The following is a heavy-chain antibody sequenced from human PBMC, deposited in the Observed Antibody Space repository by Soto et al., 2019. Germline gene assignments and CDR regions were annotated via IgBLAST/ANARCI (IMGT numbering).Heavy chain of an antibody. CDR2: IYPGDSDT. Sequence: PGESLKISCKGSGYSFTSYWVGWVRQMPGEGLEWMGIIYPGDSDTRYSPSFEGQVTISADKSISTAYLQWNSLKASDTAMYYCTSGLRYNLYYGMDVWGQGTTVTVSS. J-gene: IGHJ6*02. D-gene: IGHD2-2*02. CDR3: TSGLRYNLYYGMDV. V-gene: IGHV5-51*01. CDR1: GYSFTSYW.